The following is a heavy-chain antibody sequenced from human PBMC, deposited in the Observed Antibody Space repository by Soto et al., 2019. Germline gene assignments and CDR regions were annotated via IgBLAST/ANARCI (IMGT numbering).Heavy chain of an antibody. J-gene: IGHJ6*03. D-gene: IGHD5-18*01. CDR1: GFTFSSYG. CDR2: IWYDGSNK. Sequence: GGSLRLSCAASGFTFSSYGMHWVRQAPGKGLEWVAVIWYDGSNKYYADSVKGRFTISRDNSKNTLYLQMNSLRAEDTAVYYCPCGAGSWWKQQYYYYYMDVWGKGTTVTVSS. V-gene: IGHV3-33*01. CDR3: PCGAGSWWKQQYYYYYMDV.